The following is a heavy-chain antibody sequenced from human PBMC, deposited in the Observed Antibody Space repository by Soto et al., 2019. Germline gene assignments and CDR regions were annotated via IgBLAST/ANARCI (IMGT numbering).Heavy chain of an antibody. D-gene: IGHD4-17*01. J-gene: IGHJ6*02. Sequence: PGGSLRLSCAASGFTFSDYYMSWIRQAPGKGLEWVSYISSSGSTIYYADSVKGRFTISRDNAKNSLYLQMNSLRAEDTAVYYCASPTVTPHYGMDVWGQGNTVTVSS. CDR3: ASPTVTPHYGMDV. CDR1: GFTFSDYY. V-gene: IGHV3-11*01. CDR2: ISSSGSTI.